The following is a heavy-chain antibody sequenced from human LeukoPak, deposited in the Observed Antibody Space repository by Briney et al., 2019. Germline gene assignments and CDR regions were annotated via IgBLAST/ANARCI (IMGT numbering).Heavy chain of an antibody. J-gene: IGHJ4*02. CDR2: ISYDGSNK. CDR1: GFTFSSYA. CDR3: ARAESVGATTGFDY. V-gene: IGHV3-30-3*01. D-gene: IGHD1-26*01. Sequence: GGSLRLSCAASGFTFSSYAMPWVRQAPGKGLEWVAVISYDGSNKYYADSVKGRFTISRDNSKNTLYLQMNSLRAEDTAVYYCARAESVGATTGFDYWGQGTLVTVSS.